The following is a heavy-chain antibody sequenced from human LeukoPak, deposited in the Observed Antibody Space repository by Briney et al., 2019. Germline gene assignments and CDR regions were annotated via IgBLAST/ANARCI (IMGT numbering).Heavy chain of an antibody. CDR3: ARALTGTTYGYFDY. D-gene: IGHD1-7*01. CDR1: GYTFTGYC. CDR2: INPNSGGT. V-gene: IGHV1-2*02. Sequence: ASVKVSCKASGYTFTGYCMHWVRQAPGQGLEWMGWINPNSGGTNYAQKFQGRVTMTRDTSISTAYMELSRLRSDDTAVYYCARALTGTTYGYFDYWGQGTLVTVSS. J-gene: IGHJ4*02.